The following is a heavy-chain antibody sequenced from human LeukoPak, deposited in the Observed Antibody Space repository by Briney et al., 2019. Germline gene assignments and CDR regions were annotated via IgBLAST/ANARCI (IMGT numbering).Heavy chain of an antibody. J-gene: IGHJ4*02. CDR2: INPNSGGT. D-gene: IGHD2-2*02. Sequence: ASVKVSCKASGYTFTGYYMHWVRQAPGQGLEWRGWINPNSGGTNYAQKFQGRVTMTRDTSISTAYMELSRLRSDDTAVYYCARERRYCSSTSCYKTLDYWGQGTLVTVSS. CDR1: GYTFTGYY. V-gene: IGHV1-2*02. CDR3: ARERRYCSSTSCYKTLDY.